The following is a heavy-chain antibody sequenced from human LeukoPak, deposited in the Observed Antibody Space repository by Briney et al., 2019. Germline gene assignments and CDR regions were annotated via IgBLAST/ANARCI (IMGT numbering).Heavy chain of an antibody. Sequence: SETLSLICAVYGGSFRGYYWRWIRQPPGKGLEWIGEINHSGSTNYNPSLKSRVTISVDTSKNQCSLKLSSVTAADTAVYYCARRNFGVVIFDPWGQGTLVTVSS. V-gene: IGHV4-34*01. D-gene: IGHD3-3*01. CDR1: GGSFRGYY. CDR3: ARRNFGVVIFDP. J-gene: IGHJ5*02. CDR2: INHSGST.